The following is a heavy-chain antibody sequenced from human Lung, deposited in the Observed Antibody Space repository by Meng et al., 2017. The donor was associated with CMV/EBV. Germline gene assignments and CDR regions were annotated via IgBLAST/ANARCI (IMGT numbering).Heavy chain of an antibody. Sequence: GESXKISCQGSGYSFTTYWIGWVRQLPGKGLEWMGIIYLGDSDTRYSPSFQGQVTISADKSNTTAYLQWSSLKASDTAMYYCARSDDFWSGYTNWGQGTXVTGAS. CDR2: IYLGDSDT. CDR1: GYSFTTYW. D-gene: IGHD3-3*01. CDR3: ARSDDFWSGYTN. J-gene: IGHJ4*02. V-gene: IGHV5-51*01.